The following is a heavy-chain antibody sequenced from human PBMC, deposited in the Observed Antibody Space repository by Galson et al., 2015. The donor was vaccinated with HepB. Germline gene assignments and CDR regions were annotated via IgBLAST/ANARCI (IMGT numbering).Heavy chain of an antibody. CDR1: GYTFTGYY. D-gene: IGHD1-26*01. CDR2: INPNSGGT. CDR3: ARGSELGDKAPRRPSEY. V-gene: IGHV1-2*02. J-gene: IGHJ4*02. Sequence: SVKVSCKASGYTFTGYYIHWVRQAPGQGLEWMGWINPNSGGTKYAQEFQGRVTMTRDTSINTAYMGLSSLRSDDTAVYYCARGSELGDKAPRRPSEYWGQGSLVTVSS.